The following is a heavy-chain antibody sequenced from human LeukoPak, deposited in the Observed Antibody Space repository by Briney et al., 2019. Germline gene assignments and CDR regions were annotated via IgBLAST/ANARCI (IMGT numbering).Heavy chain of an antibody. D-gene: IGHD3-22*01. CDR1: GGSISSGSYY. CDR2: IYTSGST. J-gene: IGHJ6*03. CDR3: ARDYYDPHFYYYYYMDV. Sequence: PSQTLSLTCTVSGGSISSGSYYWSWIRQPAGKGLEWTGRIYTSGSTNYNPSLKSRVTISVDTSKNQFSLKLSSVTAADTAVYYCARDYYDPHFYYYYYMDVWGKGTTVTVSS. V-gene: IGHV4-61*02.